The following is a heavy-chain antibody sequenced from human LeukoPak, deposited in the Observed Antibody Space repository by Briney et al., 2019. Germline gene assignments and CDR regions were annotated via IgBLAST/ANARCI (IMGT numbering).Heavy chain of an antibody. V-gene: IGHV1-2*02. Sequence: AASVKVSCKASGHTFSGYYIFWVRRAPGQGLEWMGWINPNSGGTNYAPEFQGRLTMTRDTSITTAYMELSTLRSDDTAVYYCALIGDHAWFDPWGQGTLVTVSS. J-gene: IGHJ5*02. CDR1: GHTFSGYY. CDR2: INPNSGGT. CDR3: ALIGDHAWFDP. D-gene: IGHD3-10*01.